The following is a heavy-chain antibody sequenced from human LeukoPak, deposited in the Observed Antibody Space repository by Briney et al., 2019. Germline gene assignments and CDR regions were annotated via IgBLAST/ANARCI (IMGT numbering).Heavy chain of an antibody. Sequence: WGSLRLSCAASGFTFSSYGMHWVRQAPGKGLEWVAVIWYDGSNKYYADSVKGRFTISRDNSKNTLYLQMNSLRAEDTAVYYCAREAYYYGSGSYYYYWGQGTLVTVSS. D-gene: IGHD3-10*01. V-gene: IGHV3-33*01. CDR3: AREAYYYGSGSYYYY. CDR2: IWYDGSNK. CDR1: GFTFSSYG. J-gene: IGHJ4*02.